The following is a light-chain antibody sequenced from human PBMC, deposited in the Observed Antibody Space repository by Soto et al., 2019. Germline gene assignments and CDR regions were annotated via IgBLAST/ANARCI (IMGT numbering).Light chain of an antibody. J-gene: IGLJ2*01. CDR2: SNN. Sequence: QSVLTQPPSASGTPGQTVTISCSGSSSNIGSNTVNWYQQLPGTAPKLLIYSNNQRPSGVPDRFSGSKSGTSASLAISGLQSEDEADYYCAAWDDSLNGQVVFGGGTKVTVL. CDR3: AAWDDSLNGQVV. CDR1: SSNIGSNT. V-gene: IGLV1-44*01.